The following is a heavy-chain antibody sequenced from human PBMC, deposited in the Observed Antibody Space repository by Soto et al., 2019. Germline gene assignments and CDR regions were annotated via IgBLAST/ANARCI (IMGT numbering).Heavy chain of an antibody. Sequence: SETLSLTCAVYGGSFSGYYWSWIRQPPGKGLEWIREINHSGSTNYNLSLKSRVTISVDTSKNQFSLKLSSVTAADTAVYYCARCGDYYDTSGYCPHFDYWGQGTLVTVSS. CDR3: ARCGDYYDTSGYCPHFDY. CDR2: INHSGST. J-gene: IGHJ4*02. V-gene: IGHV4-34*01. CDR1: GGSFSGYY. D-gene: IGHD3-22*01.